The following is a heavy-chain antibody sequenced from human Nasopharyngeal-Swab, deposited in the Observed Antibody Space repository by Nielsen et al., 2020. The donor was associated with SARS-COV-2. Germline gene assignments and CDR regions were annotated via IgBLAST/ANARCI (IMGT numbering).Heavy chain of an antibody. J-gene: IGHJ4*02. Sequence: PETLSLTCTVSGGSISSYYWSWIRQPPGKGLEWIGEINHSGNTNYNQSLKSRVTISLDTSKNQFSLKLSSVTAADTAVYYCARGVAGVSMIVVVLTGGSYHFDYWGQGTLVTVSS. V-gene: IGHV4-34*01. CDR1: GGSISSYY. CDR2: INHSGNT. CDR3: ARGVAGVSMIVVVLTGGSYHFDY. D-gene: IGHD3-22*01.